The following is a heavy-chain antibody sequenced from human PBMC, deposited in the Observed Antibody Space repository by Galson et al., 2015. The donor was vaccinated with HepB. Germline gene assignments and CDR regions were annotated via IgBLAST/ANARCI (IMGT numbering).Heavy chain of an antibody. D-gene: IGHD3-22*01. J-gene: IGHJ5*02. CDR2: ISGSGGST. Sequence: SLRLSCAASGFTFSSYAMSWVRQAPGKGLEWVSAISGSGGSTYYADSVKGRFTISRDDSKNTLYLQMNSLRAEDTAVYYCAKDDSSGYHNWFDPWGQGTLVTVSS. CDR1: GFTFSSYA. V-gene: IGHV3-23*01. CDR3: AKDDSSGYHNWFDP.